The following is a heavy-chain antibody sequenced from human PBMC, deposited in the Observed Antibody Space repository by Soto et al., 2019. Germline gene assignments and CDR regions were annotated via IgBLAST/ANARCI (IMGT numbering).Heavy chain of an antibody. Sequence: GGSLSLSCAPSGFTFSSYAMSWVRQAPGKGLEGVSVISGSGDSTYYADSVKGRFTISRDNSEDTLYLRMNSLRAEDTAVYSCARELGYCSGGNCYLEGAFDIWGQGTMVTVSS. CDR2: ISGSGDST. V-gene: IGHV3-23*01. CDR1: GFTFSSYA. J-gene: IGHJ3*02. CDR3: ARELGYCSGGNCYLEGAFDI. D-gene: IGHD2-15*01.